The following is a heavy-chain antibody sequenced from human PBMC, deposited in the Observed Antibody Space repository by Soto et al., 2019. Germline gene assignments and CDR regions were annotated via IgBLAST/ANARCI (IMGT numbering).Heavy chain of an antibody. Sequence: GGSLRLSCAAALSTFSSYGMHWVRQAPGKGLEWVAVISNDGSEKYYVDSVKGRFTISRDNSKNTLYLQMTSLRPEDTAVYYCAKVYHELQLWGHFDSWGQGTTVTVSS. J-gene: IGHJ4*02. CDR1: LSTFSSYG. D-gene: IGHD1-1*01. V-gene: IGHV3-30*18. CDR3: AKVYHELQLWGHFDS. CDR2: ISNDGSEK.